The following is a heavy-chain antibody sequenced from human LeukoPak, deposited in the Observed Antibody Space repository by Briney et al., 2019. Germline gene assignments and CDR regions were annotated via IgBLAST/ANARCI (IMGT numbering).Heavy chain of an antibody. J-gene: IGHJ4*02. D-gene: IGHD2-15*01. V-gene: IGHV4-34*01. CDR1: GGSFSGYY. CDR3: ARGIVIGGTYVDS. Sequence: NPSETLSLTCAVYGGSFSGYYWSWIRQPPGKGLEWIGVIKHSGNTNYNPSLKSRVTISVDTSKNQFSLKLTSVAAADTAVYYCARGIVIGGTYVDSWGQGTLVTVSS. CDR2: IKHSGNT.